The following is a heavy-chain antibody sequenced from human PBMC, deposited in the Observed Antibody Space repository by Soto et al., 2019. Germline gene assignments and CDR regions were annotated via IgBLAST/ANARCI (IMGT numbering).Heavy chain of an antibody. CDR1: GFSFTTSGVG. J-gene: IGHJ4*02. CDR2: IYWDDDK. V-gene: IGHV2-5*02. CDR3: AHRLKETAMYTFDY. Sequence: QITLKESGPTLVKPTQTLTLTCTFSGFSFTTSGVGVGWIRQPPGKALEGLGIIYWDDDKRYSPSLKSSLTITRDTSKNQVVLTMTNMDPVDTATYYCAHRLKETAMYTFDYWGQGTLVTVSS. D-gene: IGHD5-18*01.